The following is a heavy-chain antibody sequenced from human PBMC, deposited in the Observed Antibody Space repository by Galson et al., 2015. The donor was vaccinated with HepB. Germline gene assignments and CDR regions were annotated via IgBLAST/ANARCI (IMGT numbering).Heavy chain of an antibody. Sequence: SLRLSCAGPGFTFSNFGMTWVRQAPGKGLEWVSIISGPGLTTYYLDSVKGRFTISRDNSKNTLYLQMNSLRVEDTATYYCARAMNDKIGSAFDIWAQGTMVTVSS. CDR1: GFTFSNFG. V-gene: IGHV3-23*01. CDR2: ISGPGLTT. J-gene: IGHJ3*02. CDR3: ARAMNDKIGSAFDI. D-gene: IGHD1-26*01.